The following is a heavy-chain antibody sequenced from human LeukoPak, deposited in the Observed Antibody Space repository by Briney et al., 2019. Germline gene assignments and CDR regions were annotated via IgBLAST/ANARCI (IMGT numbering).Heavy chain of an antibody. D-gene: IGHD5-12*01. V-gene: IGHV4-38-2*02. CDR3: ARHIVDSGYDIPYYYGMDV. J-gene: IGHJ6*02. CDR1: GYSISSGYY. CDR2: IYHSGST. Sequence: PSETLSLTCTVSGYSISSGYYWGWIRQPPGKGLEWIGSIYHSGSTYYNPSLKSRVTISVDTSKNQFSLKLSSVTAADTAVYYCARHIVDSGYDIPYYYGMDVWGQGTTVTVSS.